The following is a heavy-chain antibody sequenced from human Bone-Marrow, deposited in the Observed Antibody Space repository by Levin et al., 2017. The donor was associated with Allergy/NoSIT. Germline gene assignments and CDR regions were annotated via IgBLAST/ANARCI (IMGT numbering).Heavy chain of an antibody. CDR3: ARGRDLGRGSHNSPYFDY. Sequence: PEASVKVSCKASGYTFTGYYMHWVRQAPGQGLEWMGWINPNSGDTNYAQKYQGRVTMTRDPSFSTAYMELTRLRGDDTALYYCARGRDLGRGSHNSPYFDYWGQGTLVTVSS. J-gene: IGHJ4*02. V-gene: IGHV1-2*02. CDR1: GYTFTGYY. D-gene: IGHD3-16*01. CDR2: INPNSGDT.